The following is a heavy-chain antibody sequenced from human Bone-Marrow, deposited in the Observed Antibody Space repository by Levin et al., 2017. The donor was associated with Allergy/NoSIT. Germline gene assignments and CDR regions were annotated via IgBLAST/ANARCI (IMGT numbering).Heavy chain of an antibody. CDR2: IYHSGST. Sequence: SETLSLTCAVSGGSISSGGYSWSWIRQPPGKGLEWIGYIYHSGSTYYNPSLKSRVTISVDRSKNQFSLKLSSVTAADTAVYYCARGGDYYDSSGYYHPQVDYWGQGTLVTVSS. J-gene: IGHJ4*02. V-gene: IGHV4-30-2*01. D-gene: IGHD3-22*01. CDR3: ARGGDYYDSSGYYHPQVDY. CDR1: GGSISSGGYS.